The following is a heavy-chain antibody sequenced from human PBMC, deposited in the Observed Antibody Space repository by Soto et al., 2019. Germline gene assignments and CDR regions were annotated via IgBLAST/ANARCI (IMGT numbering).Heavy chain of an antibody. Sequence: VQLVQSGAEVRKPGASVKVSCKAAGYSFTSYGITWVRQAPGQGLEWMGGTYKSNTNYAQKVQGRVTMTTDTSTSTAYMELRSLTSDDTAVYYCARGPTVGDFWGQGTLVTVSS. CDR3: ARGPTVGDF. D-gene: IGHD3-16*01. CDR1: GYSFTSYG. CDR2: TYKSNT. V-gene: IGHV1-18*01. J-gene: IGHJ3*01.